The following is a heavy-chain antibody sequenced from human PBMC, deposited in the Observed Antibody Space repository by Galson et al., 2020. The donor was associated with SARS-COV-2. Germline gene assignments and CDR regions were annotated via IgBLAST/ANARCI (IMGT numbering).Heavy chain of an antibody. CDR2: VNIDGSST. J-gene: IGHJ6*03. CDR3: ARQNYGFWSGYDYYYYYMDV. D-gene: IGHD3-3*01. CDR1: GFTFRSYW. Sequence: GGSLRLSCAASGFTFRSYWMHWVRQAPGKGRVWVSRVNIDGSSTTYADSVKGRFTISRDNAKNTLYLQMNSLRAEDTAVYYCARQNYGFWSGYDYYYYYMDVWGKGTPVTVSS. V-gene: IGHV3-74*01.